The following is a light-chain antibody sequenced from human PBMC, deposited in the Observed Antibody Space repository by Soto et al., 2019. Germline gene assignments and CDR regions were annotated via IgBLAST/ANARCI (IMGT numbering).Light chain of an antibody. J-gene: IGKJ2*01. Sequence: DIVMTQSPATLSVSPGERATLSCRASQSVSDKLAWYQQKPGQAPRLLIYRASTRATGIPARFSGSGSETEFTLASDSLQSEDFALFYCQQYSSWPYTFGQGTKLELK. CDR2: RAS. V-gene: IGKV3-15*01. CDR1: QSVSDK. CDR3: QQYSSWPYT.